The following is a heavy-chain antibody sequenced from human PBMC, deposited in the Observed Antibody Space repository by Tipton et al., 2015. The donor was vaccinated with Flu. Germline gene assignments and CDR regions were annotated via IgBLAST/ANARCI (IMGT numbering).Heavy chain of an antibody. V-gene: IGHV4-30-4*01. CDR1: GGSISSGDYY. Sequence: TLSLTCTVSGGSISSGDYYWIWSRQPPGKGLEWIGYIYYSGSTYYNPSLKSRVTISVDTSKNQFSLKLSTVTAADTAVYYCAREGYTVTTRWFDPWGQGTLVTVSS. CDR2: IYYSGST. D-gene: IGHD4-17*01. J-gene: IGHJ5*02. CDR3: AREGYTVTTRWFDP.